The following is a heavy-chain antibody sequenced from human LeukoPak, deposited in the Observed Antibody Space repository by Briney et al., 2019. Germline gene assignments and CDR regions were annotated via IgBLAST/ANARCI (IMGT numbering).Heavy chain of an antibody. Sequence: LSLTCAVYGGSFSDYYWSWIRQSPGKGLEWVSSISSTSDYLDHADSLKGRFTISRDNAKKSLYLQMSSLRVEDTAVYYCVRDMSGVVAASTEEYWGQGTLVTVSS. J-gene: IGHJ4*02. CDR1: GGSFSDYY. D-gene: IGHD2-15*01. V-gene: IGHV3-11*06. CDR2: ISSTSDYL. CDR3: VRDMSGVVAASTEEY.